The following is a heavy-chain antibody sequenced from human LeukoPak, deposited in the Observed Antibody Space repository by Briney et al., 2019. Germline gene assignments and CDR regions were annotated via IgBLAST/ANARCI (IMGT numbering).Heavy chain of an antibody. CDR1: GYTFSDFY. CDR3: ARVRLADERAWAY. V-gene: IGHV1-2*02. J-gene: IGHJ1*01. D-gene: IGHD3-3*02. Sequence: ASVKVSCKASGYTFSDFYIHWVRQAPGQGLEYVGWITPKSGDTYSPQRFQGRVTMTRDESISTAYMELSSLRSDDTAVYFCARVRLADERAWAYWGQGTLVTVSS. CDR2: ITPKSGDT.